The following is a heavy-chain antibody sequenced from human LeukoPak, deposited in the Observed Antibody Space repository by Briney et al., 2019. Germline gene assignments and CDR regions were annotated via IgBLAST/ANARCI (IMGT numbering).Heavy chain of an antibody. CDR2: ISYTGSNE. CDR3: AKGHYGSSGYYFDY. J-gene: IGHJ4*02. D-gene: IGHD3-22*01. Sequence: PGGSLRLSCAASGFTFSNYGMHWVRQAPGKGLEWVAVISYTGSNEYYPDSVKGRFTISRDNSKNTLYLQMNSLRAEDTAVYYCAKGHYGSSGYYFDYWGQGTLVTVSS. V-gene: IGHV3-30*18. CDR1: GFTFSNYG.